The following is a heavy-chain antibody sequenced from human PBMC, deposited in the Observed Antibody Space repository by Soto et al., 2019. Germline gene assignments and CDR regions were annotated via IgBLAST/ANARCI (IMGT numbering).Heavy chain of an antibody. V-gene: IGHV3-21*01. CDR1: GFTFSSYS. Sequence: PGGSLRLSCAASGFTFSSYSMNWVRQAPGKGLEWVSSISSSSSYIYYADSVKGRFTISRDNAKNSLYLQMNGLRAEDTAVYYCARDPGRDWYFDLWGRGTLVTVSS. CDR2: ISSSSSYI. J-gene: IGHJ2*01. D-gene: IGHD2-15*01. CDR3: ARDPGRDWYFDL.